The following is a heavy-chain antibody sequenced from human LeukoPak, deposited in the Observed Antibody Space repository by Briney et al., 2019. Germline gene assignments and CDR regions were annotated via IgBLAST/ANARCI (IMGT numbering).Heavy chain of an antibody. CDR2: ISYDGSNK. D-gene: IGHD4/OR15-4a*01. CDR1: GFTFSSYG. Sequence: AGGSLRLSCAASGFTFSSYGMHWVRQAPGKGLEWVAVISYDGSNKYYADSVKGRFTISRDNSKNTLYPQMNSLRAEDTAVFYCAKDRSNFYFDYWGQGTLVTVSS. CDR3: AKDRSNFYFDY. J-gene: IGHJ4*02. V-gene: IGHV3-30*18.